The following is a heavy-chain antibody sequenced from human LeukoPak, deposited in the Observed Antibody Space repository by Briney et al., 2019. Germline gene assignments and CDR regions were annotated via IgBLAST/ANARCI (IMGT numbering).Heavy chain of an antibody. CDR2: IYTGGST. Sequence: PSETLSLTCTVSGGSISSYYWSWIRQPAGKGLEWIGRIYTGGSTNYNPSLKSRVTMSVDTSKNQFSLKLSSVTAADTAVYYCARETTDTAMAAYYFDYWGQGTLAAVSS. J-gene: IGHJ4*02. CDR3: ARETTDTAMAAYYFDY. D-gene: IGHD5-18*01. V-gene: IGHV4-4*07. CDR1: GGSISSYY.